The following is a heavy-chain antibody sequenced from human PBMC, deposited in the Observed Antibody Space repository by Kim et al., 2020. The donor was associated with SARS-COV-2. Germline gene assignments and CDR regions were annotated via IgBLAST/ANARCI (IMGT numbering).Heavy chain of an antibody. V-gene: IGHV4-39*01. D-gene: IGHD6-19*01. Sequence: SETLSLTCTVSGGSISSGSHHWAWIRQPPGKGLEWIGNIYYNGHPYYSPSLRSRVTISIDTPKNQFSLRLISVTAADTAAYYCAQHDGSGVDFWSQGTLVTVAS. CDR1: GGSISSGSHH. CDR2: IYYNGHP. J-gene: IGHJ4*02. CDR3: AQHDGSGVDF.